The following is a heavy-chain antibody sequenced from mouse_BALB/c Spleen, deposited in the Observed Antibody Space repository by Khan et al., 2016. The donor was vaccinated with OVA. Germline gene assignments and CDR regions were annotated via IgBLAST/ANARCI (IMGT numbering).Heavy chain of an antibody. V-gene: IGHV3-2*02. J-gene: IGHJ3*01. CDR3: ARKDYDDYDPFPY. CDR2: INYSGNT. Sequence: VQLKQSGPGLVKPSQSLSLTCTVTGYSITSEYAWNWIRQFPGNKLEWMGYINYSGNTRFNPSLKSRTSITRDTSQNQFFLQLNSVTTEDTATYYCARKDYDDYDPFPYWGQGTLVTVAA. CDR1: GYSITSEYA. D-gene: IGHD2-4*01.